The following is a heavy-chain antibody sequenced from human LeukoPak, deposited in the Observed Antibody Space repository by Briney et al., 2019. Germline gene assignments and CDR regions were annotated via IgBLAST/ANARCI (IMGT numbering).Heavy chain of an antibody. V-gene: IGHV4-31*03. Sequence: KASETLSLTCTVSGGSISSGGYYWSWIRQHPGKGLEWLGYIYYSGSTYYNPSLKSRVTISVGTSKNQFSLKLSSVTAADTAVYYCARREGGVGYSYGLYYWGQGTLVTVSS. CDR3: ARREGGVGYSYGLYY. CDR2: IYYSGST. D-gene: IGHD5-18*01. J-gene: IGHJ4*02. CDR1: GGSISSGGYY.